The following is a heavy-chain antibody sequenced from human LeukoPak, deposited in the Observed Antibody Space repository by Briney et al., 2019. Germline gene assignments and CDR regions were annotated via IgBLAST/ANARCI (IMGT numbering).Heavy chain of an antibody. V-gene: IGHV3-30-3*01. CDR2: ISYDGSNS. CDR1: GFTFSSYT. Sequence: GGSLRLSCAASGFTFSSYTMHWVRQAPGKGLEWVAVISYDGSNSYYADSVKGRFTISRDNSKNTLYLQMNSLRAEDTAVYYCAGVDTAIIRDGLRYFDLWGRGTLVTVSS. J-gene: IGHJ2*01. D-gene: IGHD5-18*01. CDR3: AGVDTAIIRDGLRYFDL.